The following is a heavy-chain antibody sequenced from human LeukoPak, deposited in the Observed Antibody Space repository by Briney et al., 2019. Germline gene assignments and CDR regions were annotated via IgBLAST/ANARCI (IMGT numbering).Heavy chain of an antibody. D-gene: IGHD4-11*01. V-gene: IGHV4-59*01. Sequence: SETLSLTCIVSGGSISSYYWSWIRQPPGKGLEWIGYIYYSGSTNYNPSLKSRVTISVDTSKNQFSLKLSSVTAADTAVYYCARGYSAHLVDYWGQGTLVTVSS. CDR3: ARGYSAHLVDY. J-gene: IGHJ4*02. CDR1: GGSISSYY. CDR2: IYYSGST.